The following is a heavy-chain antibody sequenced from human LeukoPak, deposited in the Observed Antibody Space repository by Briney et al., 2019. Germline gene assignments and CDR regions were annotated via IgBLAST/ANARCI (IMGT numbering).Heavy chain of an antibody. V-gene: IGHV3-48*02. Sequence: SGGSLRLSCAASGFTFTSYDMNWVRQAPGKGLEWISYISIGGSSVYYADSVRGRFTTSRDNVKNSVFLQMNNLRDEDTAVYYCERDYGDYVRYFDYWGQGTLVTVSS. CDR2: ISIGGSSV. CDR1: GFTFTSYD. CDR3: ERDYGDYVRYFDY. J-gene: IGHJ4*02. D-gene: IGHD4-17*01.